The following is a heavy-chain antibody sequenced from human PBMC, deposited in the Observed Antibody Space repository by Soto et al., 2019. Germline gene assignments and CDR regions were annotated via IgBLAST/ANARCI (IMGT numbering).Heavy chain of an antibody. J-gene: IGHJ4*02. CDR1: GFTFSSYW. V-gene: IGHV3-7*01. CDR2: IKEDGSEI. CDR3: ARDLALGDY. Sequence: GSLRLACSASGFTFSSYWMSWVRQAPGKGLEWVANIKEDGSEIYYVDAVKGRFTISRDNAKNSLYLQMNSLRAEDTAVYYCARDLALGDYWGQGTLVTVYS.